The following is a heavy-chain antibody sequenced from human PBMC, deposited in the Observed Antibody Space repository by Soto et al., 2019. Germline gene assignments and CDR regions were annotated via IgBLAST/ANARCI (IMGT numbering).Heavy chain of an antibody. V-gene: IGHV4-59*01. J-gene: IGHJ6*03. CDR2: TYYSGST. Sequence: SETLSLTCTVSGGSISSYYWSWIRQPPGKGLEWIGYTYYSGSTNYNPSLKSRVTISVDTSKNQFSLKLSSVTAADTAVYYCARDRGYSYGYDYYYYYMDVWGKGTTVTVSS. CDR1: GGSISSYY. CDR3: ARDRGYSYGYDYYYYYMDV. D-gene: IGHD5-18*01.